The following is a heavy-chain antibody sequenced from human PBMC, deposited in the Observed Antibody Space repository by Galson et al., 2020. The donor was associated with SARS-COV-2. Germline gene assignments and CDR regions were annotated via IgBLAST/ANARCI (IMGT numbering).Heavy chain of an antibody. CDR3: VKDIPRIVVLLNY. CDR2: ISVSGIST. J-gene: IGHJ4*02. D-gene: IGHD3-22*01. Sequence: GESLKISCADSGFTFSNYAMSWVRQAPGKGLEWVSAISVSGISTYYADSVKGRFTISRDNSNNIVYLQMNSLRAEDTAVYYCVKDIPRIVVLLNYWGQGTLVTVSS. CDR1: GFTFSNYA. V-gene: IGHV3-23*01.